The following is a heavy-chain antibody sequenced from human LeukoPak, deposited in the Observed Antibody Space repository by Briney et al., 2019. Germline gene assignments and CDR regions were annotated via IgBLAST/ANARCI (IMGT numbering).Heavy chain of an antibody. Sequence: GGSLRLSCAASGFTFSSYGMSWVRQAPGKGLEWVGFIRSKIYGGTPEYAASVKGRFTISRDDSKDVAYLQMNSLKTEDTAVYYCTRDQTPYYWGQGTLVTVAS. V-gene: IGHV3-49*04. J-gene: IGHJ4*02. CDR1: GFTFSSYG. CDR2: IRSKIYGGTP. CDR3: TRDQTPYY.